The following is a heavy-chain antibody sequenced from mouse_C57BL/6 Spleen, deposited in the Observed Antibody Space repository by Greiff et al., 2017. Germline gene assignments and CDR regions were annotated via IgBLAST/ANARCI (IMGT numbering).Heavy chain of an antibody. J-gene: IGHJ2*01. CDR2: INPYNGGT. V-gene: IGHV1-19*01. CDR1: GYTFTDYY. D-gene: IGHD1-1*01. Sequence: EVQLQESGPVLVKPGSSVKMSCKASGYTFTDYYMNWVKQSHGKSLEWIGVINPYNGGTSYNQKFKGKATLTVDKSSSTAYMELNSLTSEDSAVYYCARGFTTVVADYWGQGTTLTVSS. CDR3: ARGFTTVVADY.